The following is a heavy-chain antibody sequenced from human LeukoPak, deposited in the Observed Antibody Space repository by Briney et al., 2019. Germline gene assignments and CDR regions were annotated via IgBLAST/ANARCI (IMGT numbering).Heavy chain of an antibody. D-gene: IGHD6-6*01. Sequence: SGGSLGLSCAAPGFTFDDYAMHWVRQAPGKGLEWVSGISWNSGSIGYADSVKGRFTISRDNAKNSLYLQMNSLRAEDTALYYCAKSSSSSDYYYYYMDVWGKGTTVTVSS. CDR2: ISWNSGSI. CDR1: GFTFDDYA. V-gene: IGHV3-9*01. J-gene: IGHJ6*03. CDR3: AKSSSSSDYYYYYMDV.